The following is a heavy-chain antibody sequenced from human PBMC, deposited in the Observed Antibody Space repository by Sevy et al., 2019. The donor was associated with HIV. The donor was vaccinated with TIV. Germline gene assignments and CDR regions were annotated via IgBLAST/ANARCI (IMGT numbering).Heavy chain of an antibody. CDR3: ARGFLPPAVSIAVYYYYYGMDV. D-gene: IGHD6-6*01. J-gene: IGHJ6*02. CDR2: INPNSGGT. CDR1: GYTFTGYY. V-gene: IGHV1-2*02. Sequence: ASVKVSCKASGYTFTGYYMHWVRQAPGQGLEWMGWINPNSGGTNYAQKFQGRVTMTRETSISTAYMELSRLRSDDTAVYYCARGFLPPAVSIAVYYYYYGMDVWGQGTTVTVSS.